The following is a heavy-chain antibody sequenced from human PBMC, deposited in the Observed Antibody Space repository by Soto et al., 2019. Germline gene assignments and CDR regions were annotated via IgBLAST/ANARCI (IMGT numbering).Heavy chain of an antibody. CDR2: FDPEDSET. Sequence: ASVKVSCKVSGYTLTELSMHWVRQAPGKGLEWMGGFDPEDSETIYAQKFQGRVTMTEDTSTDTAYMELSSLRSEDTAVYYCATRLGYCSGGSCYPSSWGQGTLVTVSS. J-gene: IGHJ5*02. V-gene: IGHV1-24*01. CDR1: GYTLTELS. CDR3: ATRLGYCSGGSCYPSS. D-gene: IGHD2-15*01.